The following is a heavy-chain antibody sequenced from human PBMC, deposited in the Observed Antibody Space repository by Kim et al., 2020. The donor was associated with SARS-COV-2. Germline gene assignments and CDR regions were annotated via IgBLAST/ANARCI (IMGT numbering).Heavy chain of an antibody. J-gene: IGHJ6*02. CDR3: ARELDPRHYFYYGLDV. V-gene: IGHV3-74*01. CDR2: INSDGRIR. Sequence: GGSLRLSCAASEFTFSNYWMHWVRQAPGKGLVWVSHINSDGRIRNYADSVKGRFTIARDNAKNTLYLQMNSLRAEDTAVYYCARELDPRHYFYYGLDVWGQGTPVTVSS. CDR1: EFTFSNYW.